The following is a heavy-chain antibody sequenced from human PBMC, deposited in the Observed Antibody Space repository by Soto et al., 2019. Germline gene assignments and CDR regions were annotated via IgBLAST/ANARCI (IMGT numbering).Heavy chain of an antibody. CDR3: ARHNDYYYGMDV. V-gene: IGHV5-51*01. Sequence: PGESLKISCKGSGYSFSSYWIGWVRQMPGKGLEWMAIIYPADSDSRYSPSFQGQVTISADKSISTAYLQSSSLKASDTAMYYCARHNDYYYGMDVWGQGTTVTVSS. CDR2: IYPADSDS. CDR1: GYSFSSYW. J-gene: IGHJ6*02.